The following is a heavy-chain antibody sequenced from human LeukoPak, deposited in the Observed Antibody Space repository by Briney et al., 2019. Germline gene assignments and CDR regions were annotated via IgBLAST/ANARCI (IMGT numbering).Heavy chain of an antibody. CDR3: ARKGYCSSTSCYTDDAFGI. V-gene: IGHV5-51*01. D-gene: IGHD2-2*01. Sequence: GESLKISCKGSGYSFTSHWIGWVRQMPGKGLEYMGIIYPGDPDTRYSPSFQGQVTISADKSISTAYLQWSSLRASDTAMYYCARKGYCSSTSCYTDDAFGIWGQGTMVTVSS. CDR1: GYSFTSHW. J-gene: IGHJ3*02. CDR2: IYPGDPDT.